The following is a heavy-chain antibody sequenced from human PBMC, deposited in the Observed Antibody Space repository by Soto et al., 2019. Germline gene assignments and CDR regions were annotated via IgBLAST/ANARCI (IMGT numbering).Heavy chain of an antibody. CDR2: ISGSGDST. J-gene: IGHJ4*02. Sequence: GGSLRLSCAASGFTFSSYAMSWVRQAPGKGLEWVSAISGSGDSTYYADSVKGRFTISRDNSKNTLYLQMNSLRAEDTAVYYCAKDGYATVTHFDYWGQGTLVTVSS. CDR1: GFTFSSYA. D-gene: IGHD4-17*01. CDR3: AKDGYATVTHFDY. V-gene: IGHV3-23*01.